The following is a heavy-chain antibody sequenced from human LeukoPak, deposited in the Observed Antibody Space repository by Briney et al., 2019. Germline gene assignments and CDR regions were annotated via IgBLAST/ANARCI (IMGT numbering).Heavy chain of an antibody. CDR1: GYTFTSYG. CDR2: ISAYNGNT. Sequence: ASVKVSCKASGYTFTSYGISWVRQAPGQGLEWMGWISAYNGNTNYAEKLQGRCTITTDTSTSTAYMELRSLRSDDTAVYYCARATSSWYRSGAFDIWGQGTMVTVSS. CDR3: ARATSSWYRSGAFDI. V-gene: IGHV1-18*01. D-gene: IGHD6-13*01. J-gene: IGHJ3*02.